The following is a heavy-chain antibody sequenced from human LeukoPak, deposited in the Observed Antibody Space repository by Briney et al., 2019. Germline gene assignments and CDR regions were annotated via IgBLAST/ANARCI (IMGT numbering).Heavy chain of an antibody. CDR1: GGSISSSNW. CDR2: IYHSGST. J-gene: IGHJ4*02. V-gene: IGHV4-4*02. CDR3: ARRKYYTIEN. Sequence: SETLSLTCAVSGGSISSSNWWSWVRQPPGKGLEWIGEIYHSGSTNYNPSLKSRVTISVDSSKNQFSLRLSSVTAADTAVYYCARRKYYTIENWGQGTLVTVSS. D-gene: IGHD3-10*01.